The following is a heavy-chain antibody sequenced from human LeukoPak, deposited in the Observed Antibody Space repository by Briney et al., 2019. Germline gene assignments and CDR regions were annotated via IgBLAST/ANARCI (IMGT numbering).Heavy chain of an antibody. V-gene: IGHV4-59*08. D-gene: IGHD6-13*01. CDR3: ASSGSSWYRDAFDI. Sequence: NTSETLSLTCTVSGGSISSYYWSWIRQPPGKGLEWIGYIYYSGSTNYNPSLKSRVTISVDTSKNQFSLKLSSVTAADTAVYYCASSGSSWYRDAFDIWGQGTMVTVSS. CDR1: GGSISSYY. CDR2: IYYSGST. J-gene: IGHJ3*02.